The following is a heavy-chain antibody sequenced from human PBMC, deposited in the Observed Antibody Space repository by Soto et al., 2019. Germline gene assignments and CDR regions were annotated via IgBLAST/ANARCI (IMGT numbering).Heavy chain of an antibody. CDR3: ARRDPLYGADY. V-gene: IGHV4-59*01. Sequence: SETLSLTCTVSGGSISSYYWSWIRQPPGKGLEWIGYIYYSGSTNYNPSLKSRVTISVDTSKNQFSLKLSSVTAADTAVYYCARRDPLYGADYWGQGTLVTVSS. CDR1: GGSISSYY. J-gene: IGHJ4*02. CDR2: IYYSGST. D-gene: IGHD2-8*01.